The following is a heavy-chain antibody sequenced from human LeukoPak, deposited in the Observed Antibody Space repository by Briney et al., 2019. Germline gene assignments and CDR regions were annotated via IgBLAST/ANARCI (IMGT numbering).Heavy chain of an antibody. Sequence: SETLSLTCTVSGGSISSSSYYWGWIRQPPGKGLEWIGSIYYSGTTYYNPSLKSRVTISVDTSKNQFSLKLSSVTAADTAVYYCASVLCWYNCNDEADYWGQGTLVTVSS. CDR2: IYYSGTT. J-gene: IGHJ4*02. D-gene: IGHD1-20*01. CDR1: GGSISSSSYY. CDR3: ASVLCWYNCNDEADY. V-gene: IGHV4-39*07.